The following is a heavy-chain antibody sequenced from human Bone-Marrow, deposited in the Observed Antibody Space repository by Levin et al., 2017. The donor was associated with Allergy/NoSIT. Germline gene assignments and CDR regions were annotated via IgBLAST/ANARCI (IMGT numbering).Heavy chain of an antibody. D-gene: IGHD5-18*01. Sequence: GESLKISCAASGFTFSSYAMSWVRQAPGKGLEWVSAISGSGGSTYYADSVKGRFTISRDNSKNTLYLQMNSLRAEDTAVYYCAKWGPTGYSYGYRDDAFDIWGQGTMVTVSS. J-gene: IGHJ3*02. CDR1: GFTFSSYA. CDR3: AKWGPTGYSYGYRDDAFDI. V-gene: IGHV3-23*01. CDR2: ISGSGGST.